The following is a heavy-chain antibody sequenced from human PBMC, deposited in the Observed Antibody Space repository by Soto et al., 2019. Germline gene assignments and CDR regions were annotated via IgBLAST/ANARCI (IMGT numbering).Heavy chain of an antibody. CDR1: GFTFSSYA. J-gene: IGHJ4*02. Sequence: QVQLVESGGGVVQPGRSLRLSCAASGFTFSSYAMHWVRQAPGKGLEWVAVISYDGSNKYYADSVKGRFTISRDNSKNTLYLQMKSLRAEDTAVYYCARPMDGYCSGGSCYAGLRYWGQGTLVTVSS. CDR2: ISYDGSNK. CDR3: ARPMDGYCSGGSCYAGLRY. V-gene: IGHV3-30-3*01. D-gene: IGHD2-15*01.